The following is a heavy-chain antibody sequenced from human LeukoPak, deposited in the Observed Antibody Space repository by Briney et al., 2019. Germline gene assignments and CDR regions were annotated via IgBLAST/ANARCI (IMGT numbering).Heavy chain of an antibody. D-gene: IGHD5-18*01. CDR2: IKQDGSEK. Sequence: GGSLRLSCATSGFTFSSYWMSWVRQSPGKGLEWVANIKQDGSEKYYVDSVKGRFTISRDNARNSLYLRMNSLRAEDTAMYYCATTGYGYGYDIDYWGQGTLVTVSS. CDR3: ATTGYGYGYDIDY. J-gene: IGHJ4*02. CDR1: GFTFSSYW. V-gene: IGHV3-7*01.